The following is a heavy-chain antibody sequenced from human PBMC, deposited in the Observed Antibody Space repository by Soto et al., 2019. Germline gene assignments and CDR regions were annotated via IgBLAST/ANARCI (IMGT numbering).Heavy chain of an antibody. D-gene: IGHD3-16*01. V-gene: IGHV1-2*02. CDR3: ARGVLTYTYYDWFDP. CDR2: INPKSGGT. CDR1: GYTFTDYH. J-gene: IGHJ5*02. Sequence: VASVKVSCKASGYTFTDYHMHWVLQAPGQGLEWLGWINPKSGGTDFAQNFQGRVTMTRDTSISTVSMELSSLRSDDTAVYYCARGVLTYTYYDWFDPWGQGTLVTVSS.